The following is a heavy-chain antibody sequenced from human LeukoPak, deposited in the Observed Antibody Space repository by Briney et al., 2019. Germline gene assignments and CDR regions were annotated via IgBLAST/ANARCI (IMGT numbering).Heavy chain of an antibody. D-gene: IGHD3-22*01. Sequence: PSETLSLTCAVYGGSFSGYYWSWIRQPPGKGLEWIGEINHSGSTNYNPSLKSRVTISVDTSKNQFSLKLSSVTAADTAVYYCARGKRGPQRYYDSSGYYNYWGQGTLVTVSS. V-gene: IGHV4-34*01. J-gene: IGHJ4*02. CDR2: INHSGST. CDR1: GGSFSGYY. CDR3: ARGKRGPQRYYDSSGYYNY.